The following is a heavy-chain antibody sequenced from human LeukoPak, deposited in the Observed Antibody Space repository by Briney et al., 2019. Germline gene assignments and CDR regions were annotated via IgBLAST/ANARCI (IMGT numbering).Heavy chain of an antibody. J-gene: IGHJ3*02. CDR2: IYTSGST. V-gene: IGHV4-61*02. Sequence: PSQTLSLTCTVSGGSISSGTYYWSWIRQPAGKGLEWIGRIYTSGSTNYNPSLKSRVTISVDRSKNQFSLKLSSVTAADTAVYYCARDIPAGDGLRPPLKTAFDIWGQGTMVTVSS. CDR1: GGSISSGTYY. D-gene: IGHD4-17*01. CDR3: ARDIPAGDGLRPPLKTAFDI.